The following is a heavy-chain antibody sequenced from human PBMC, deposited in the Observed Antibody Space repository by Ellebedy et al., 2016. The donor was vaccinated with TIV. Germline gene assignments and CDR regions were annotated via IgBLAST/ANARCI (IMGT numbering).Heavy chain of an antibody. CDR1: GFTFSSYW. J-gene: IGHJ4*02. D-gene: IGHD5-18*01. CDR2: IKQDGSEK. Sequence: GGSLRLSCAASGFTFSSYWMNWVRQAPGKGLEWVANIKQDGSEKYYVDSVKGRFTISRDNAKNSLYLQMNSLRAEDTAVYYCAREYRGYSYDTTNFDYWGQGTLVTVSS. V-gene: IGHV3-7*01. CDR3: AREYRGYSYDTTNFDY.